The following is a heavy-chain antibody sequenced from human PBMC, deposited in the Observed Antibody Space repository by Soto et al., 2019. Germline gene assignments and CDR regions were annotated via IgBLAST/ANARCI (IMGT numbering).Heavy chain of an antibody. CDR3: ARGAMGNYYDDY. D-gene: IGHD3-10*01. CDR2: IKGDGIST. J-gene: IGHJ4*02. CDR1: GFTFSSYW. Sequence: EVQLVESGGGLVQSGGSLRLSCAASGFTFSSYWMHWVRQAPGKGLVCVSRIKGDGISTNYADSVTGRFTISRDNAKDTVFLQMNGLSADDAAVYYCARGAMGNYYDDYWGQGTLVTVSS. V-gene: IGHV3-74*01.